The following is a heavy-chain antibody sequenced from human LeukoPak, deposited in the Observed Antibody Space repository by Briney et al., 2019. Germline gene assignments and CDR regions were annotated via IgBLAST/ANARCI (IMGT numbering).Heavy chain of an antibody. J-gene: IGHJ4*02. V-gene: IGHV3-21*04. CDR1: GFTFSSYS. CDR2: ISSSSSYI. D-gene: IGHD3-22*01. Sequence: PGGSLRLSCAASGFTFSSYSMNWVRQAPGKGLEWVSSISSSSSYIYYADSVKGRFTISRDNAKNSLYLQMNSLRSDDTAVYYCARDQMVRKYYYDSSGYYPSDYWGQGTLVTVSS. CDR3: ARDQMVRKYYYDSSGYYPSDY.